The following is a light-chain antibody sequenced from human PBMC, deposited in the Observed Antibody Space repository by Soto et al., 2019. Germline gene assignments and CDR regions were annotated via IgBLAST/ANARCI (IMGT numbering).Light chain of an antibody. CDR3: QQYNSYPWT. CDR1: QSISSW. J-gene: IGKJ1*01. CDR2: KAS. V-gene: IGKV1-5*03. Sequence: DIQMTQSPSTLSASVGDRVTITCRASQSISSWLAWYQQKPGKAPKLLIYKASSLESGVPSRFSGSGPGTEFTLTISSLQPDDFATYYCQQYNSYPWTFGQGTTVEIK.